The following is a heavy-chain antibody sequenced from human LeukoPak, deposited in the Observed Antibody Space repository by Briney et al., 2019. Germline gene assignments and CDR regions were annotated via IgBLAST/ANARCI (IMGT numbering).Heavy chain of an antibody. J-gene: IGHJ6*03. V-gene: IGHV1-69*13. Sequence: SVKVSCKASGGTFSSYAISWVRQAPGQGLEWMGGIIPIFGTANYAQKFQGRVTITADESTSTAYMELSSLRSEDTAVYYCARGGDYYGSGSYYSPQFYMDVWGKGTTVTVSS. CDR1: GGTFSSYA. CDR2: IIPIFGTA. CDR3: ARGGDYYGSGSYYSPQFYMDV. D-gene: IGHD3-10*01.